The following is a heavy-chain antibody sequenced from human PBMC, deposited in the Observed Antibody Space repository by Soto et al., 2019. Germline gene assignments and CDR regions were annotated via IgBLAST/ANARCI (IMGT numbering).Heavy chain of an antibody. CDR2: IYHSGTT. CDR3: ASRYTYSWDSYFNY. V-gene: IGHV4-4*02. Sequence: SETLSLTCTVSGDSISSNNWWSWVRQSPGKGLEWIGEIYHSGTTYYNPSLKSRVTISMDMSKNQFSLKLSSVTAADTAVYYCASRYTYSWDSYFNYWGQGTLVTVSS. J-gene: IGHJ4*02. CDR1: GDSISSNNW. D-gene: IGHD6-13*01.